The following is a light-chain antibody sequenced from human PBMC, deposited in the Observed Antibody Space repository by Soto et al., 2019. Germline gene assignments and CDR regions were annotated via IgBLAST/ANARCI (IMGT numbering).Light chain of an antibody. CDR3: QQYNSYS. V-gene: IGKV1-5*01. Sequence: DIQMTQSPSTLSASVGERVTITCRASQSINSWLAWYQQKPGKAPKLLIYDASNLQSGVPSRFSGSGSGTEFTLTISSLQPDDFATYYCQQYNSYSFGQGTKVDIK. CDR2: DAS. CDR1: QSINSW. J-gene: IGKJ1*01.